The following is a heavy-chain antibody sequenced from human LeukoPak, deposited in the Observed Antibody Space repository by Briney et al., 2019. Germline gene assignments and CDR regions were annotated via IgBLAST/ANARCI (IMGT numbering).Heavy chain of an antibody. Sequence: CGSLTFSCAASGFTVSNSYMNWVRQAPGKGLEWVSLIYSRGGTYYADPVKGIHTISRDNSKNTLYLQMNSLRAEDTAVYYCARNYYDSSAYYYFDYWGQGTVDPVSS. CDR3: ARNYYDSSAYYYFDY. V-gene: IGHV3-66*01. CDR1: GFTVSNSY. D-gene: IGHD3-22*01. CDR2: IYSRGGT. J-gene: IGHJ4*02.